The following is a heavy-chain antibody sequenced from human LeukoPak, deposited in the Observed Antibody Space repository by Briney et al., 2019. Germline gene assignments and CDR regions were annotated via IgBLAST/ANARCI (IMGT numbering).Heavy chain of an antibody. CDR3: AKMGFRGGNSDDY. V-gene: IGHV3-23*01. CDR2: ISGSGGSA. CDR1: GFTFSSYW. Sequence: GGSLRLSCAASGFTFSSYWMSWVRQAPGKGLEWVSAISGSGGSAYYADSVKGRFTISRDNSKNTLYLQMNSLRAEDTAVYYCAKMGFRGGNSDDYWGQGTLVTVSS. D-gene: IGHD4-23*01. J-gene: IGHJ4*02.